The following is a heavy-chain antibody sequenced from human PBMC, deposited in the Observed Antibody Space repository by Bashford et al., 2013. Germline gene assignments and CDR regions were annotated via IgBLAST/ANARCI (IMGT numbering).Heavy chain of an antibody. J-gene: IGHJ4*02. Sequence: ASVKVSCKASGYTFTDYYMHWVRQAPGQGLEWMGIINPSGGSTSYAQKFQGRVTMTRDTSTSTVYMELSSLRSEDTAVYYCARDACSSTSCYGFADLASLQYYFDYWGQGTLVTVSS. D-gene: IGHD2-2*01. V-gene: IGHV1-46*01. CDR1: GYTFTDYY. CDR2: INPSGGST. CDR3: ARDACSSTSCYGFADLASLQYYFDY.